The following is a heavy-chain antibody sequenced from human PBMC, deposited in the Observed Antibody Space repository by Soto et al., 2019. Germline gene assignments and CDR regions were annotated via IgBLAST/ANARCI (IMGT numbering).Heavy chain of an antibody. J-gene: IGHJ6*02. CDR2: IGTAGDP. CDR1: GFTFSSYD. Sequence: GGSLRLSCAASGFTFSSYDMHWVRQATGKGLEWVSAIGTAGDPYYPGSVKGRFTISRENAKNSLYLQMDSLRAGDTAVYYCARSGGVEGWAVAGRYGLDVWGQGTTVTVSS. CDR3: ARSGGVEGWAVAGRYGLDV. V-gene: IGHV3-13*05. D-gene: IGHD6-19*01.